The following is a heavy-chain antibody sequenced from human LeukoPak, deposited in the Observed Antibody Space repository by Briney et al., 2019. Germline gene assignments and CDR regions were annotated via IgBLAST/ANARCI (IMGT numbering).Heavy chain of an antibody. CDR3: ARGRIAMGDTYYFDY. CDR2: VSDSGGST. D-gene: IGHD5-18*01. J-gene: IGHJ4*02. Sequence: GGSLRLSCAASGITFSSYAMSWVRQAPGKGLEWVSAVSDSGGSTYYADSVKGRFTISRDNSKNTLYLQMNSLRAEDTAVYYCARGRIAMGDTYYFDYWGQGTLVTVSS. V-gene: IGHV3-23*01. CDR1: GITFSSYA.